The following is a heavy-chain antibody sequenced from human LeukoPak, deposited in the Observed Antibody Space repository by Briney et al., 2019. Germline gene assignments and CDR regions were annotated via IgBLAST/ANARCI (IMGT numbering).Heavy chain of an antibody. V-gene: IGHV4-4*09. D-gene: IGHD6-13*01. Sequence: SETLSLTCTVSGGSISSYYWSWIRQPPGKGLEWIGYIYTSGSTNYIPSLKSRVTISVDTSKNQFSLKLSSVTAADTAVYYCARGSSSSSRAYYYFDYWGQGTLVTVSS. J-gene: IGHJ4*02. CDR2: IYTSGST. CDR3: ARGSSSSSRAYYYFDY. CDR1: GGSISSYY.